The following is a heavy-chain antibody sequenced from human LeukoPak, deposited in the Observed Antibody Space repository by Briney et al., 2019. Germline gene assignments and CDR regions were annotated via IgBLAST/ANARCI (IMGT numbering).Heavy chain of an antibody. CDR2: IYNSGST. Sequence: PSETLSLTCTVSGDSISSYYWSWLRQPPGKGLEWIGYIYNSGSTKYNPSLRSRVTISVDTSKNHFSLKVSSVTAADTAMYYCARANDYMSAMEVWGKGTTVTVSS. V-gene: IGHV4-59*01. D-gene: IGHD1-1*01. J-gene: IGHJ6*03. CDR1: GDSISSYY. CDR3: ARANDYMSAMEV.